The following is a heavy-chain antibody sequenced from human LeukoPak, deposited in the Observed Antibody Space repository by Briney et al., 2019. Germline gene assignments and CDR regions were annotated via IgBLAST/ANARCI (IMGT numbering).Heavy chain of an antibody. V-gene: IGHV3-15*01. D-gene: IGHD3-22*01. J-gene: IGHJ4*02. CDR2: IKSKTDGGTT. Sequence: GGSLRLSCAASGFTFSKAWMTWVRQAPGKGLEWVGRIKSKTDGGTTDYAAPVKGRFTISTDDSKNTLYLQMNSLRAEDTAVYYCAREESGYYYNPFDYWGQGTLVTVSS. CDR3: AREESGYYYNPFDY. CDR1: GFTFSKAW.